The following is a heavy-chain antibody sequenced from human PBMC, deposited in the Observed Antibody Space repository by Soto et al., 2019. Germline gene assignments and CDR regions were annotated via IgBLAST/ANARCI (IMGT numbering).Heavy chain of an antibody. V-gene: IGHV3-9*01. Sequence: RLSCAASGFTFHESSMHWVRQAPGKGLEWVSSITWNSGSIIYADSVKGRFTISRDNGKKSLYLQMQSLRPEDTALYYCASGLTTSPHYWGQGSLVTVSS. CDR3: ASGLTTSPHY. CDR1: GFTFHESS. J-gene: IGHJ4*02. CDR2: ITWNSGSI. D-gene: IGHD2-2*01.